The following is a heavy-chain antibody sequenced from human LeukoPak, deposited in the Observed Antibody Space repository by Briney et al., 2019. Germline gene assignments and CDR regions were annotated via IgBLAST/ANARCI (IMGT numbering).Heavy chain of an antibody. V-gene: IGHV4-34*01. CDR1: GGSFSGYY. D-gene: IGHD2-2*01. CDR3: ARRAVVPATYPNDAFDI. J-gene: IGHJ3*02. CDR2: INHSGST. Sequence: SETLSLTCAVYGGSFSGYYWSWIRQPPGKGLEWIGEINHSGSTNYNPSLKSRVTISVDTSKNQFSLKLSSVTAADTAVYYCARRAVVPATYPNDAFDIWGQGAMVTVSS.